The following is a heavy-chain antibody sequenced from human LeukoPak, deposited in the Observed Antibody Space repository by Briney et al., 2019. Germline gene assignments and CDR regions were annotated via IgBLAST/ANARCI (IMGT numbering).Heavy chain of an antibody. CDR3: ITDLVSPPAYGFDY. D-gene: IGHD3-10*01. CDR1: GFTFINAW. CDR2: NKSKADGETT. V-gene: IGHV3-15*01. Sequence: GGSLRLSCAASGFTFINAWMSWVRQAPGRGLVWVGRNKSKADGETTDYAAPVKNRFTISRDDSRDTLYLEMNSLKIEDTAVYYCITDLVSPPAYGFDYWGQGTLVTVSS. J-gene: IGHJ4*02.